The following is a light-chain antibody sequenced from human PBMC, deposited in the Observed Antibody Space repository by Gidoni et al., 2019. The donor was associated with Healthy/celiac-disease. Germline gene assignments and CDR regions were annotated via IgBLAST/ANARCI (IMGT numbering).Light chain of an antibody. CDR2: AAS. CDR3: QKYNSAPWT. CDR1: QGISNY. J-gene: IGKJ1*01. V-gene: IGKV1-27*01. Sequence: DIQMPPSPSSLSASVGDRVTITCRASQGISNYLAWYQQKPGKVPKLLIYAASTLQSGVPSRFSGSGSGTDVTLTISSLKPEDVATYYCQKYNSAPWTFXXXTKVEIK.